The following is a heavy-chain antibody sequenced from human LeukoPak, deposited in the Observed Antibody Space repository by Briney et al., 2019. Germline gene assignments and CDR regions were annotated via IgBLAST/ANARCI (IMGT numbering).Heavy chain of an antibody. CDR2: ISSSGSTI. J-gene: IGHJ3*02. CDR3: ATVWVVPAGAFDI. Sequence: PGGSLRLSCAASGFTFSDYYMSWIRQAPGKGLEWVSYISSSGSTIYYADSVKGRFTISRDNAKNSLYLQMNSLRAEDTAVYYCATVWVVPAGAFDIWGQGTMVTVSS. CDR1: GFTFSDYY. V-gene: IGHV3-11*04. D-gene: IGHD2-2*01.